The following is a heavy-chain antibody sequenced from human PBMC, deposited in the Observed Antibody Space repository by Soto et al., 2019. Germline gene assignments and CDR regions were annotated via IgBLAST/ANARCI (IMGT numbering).Heavy chain of an antibody. CDR2: IYYSGST. V-gene: IGHV4-59*08. Sequence: SETLSLTCTVSGGSISSYYWSWIRQPPGKGLEWIGYIYYSGSTNYNPSLKSRVTISVDTSKNQFSLKLNSVTAADTAVYYCARQYCSSTSCYYAEWFDPWGQGTLVTVS. CDR1: GGSISSYY. D-gene: IGHD2-2*01. CDR3: ARQYCSSTSCYYAEWFDP. J-gene: IGHJ5*02.